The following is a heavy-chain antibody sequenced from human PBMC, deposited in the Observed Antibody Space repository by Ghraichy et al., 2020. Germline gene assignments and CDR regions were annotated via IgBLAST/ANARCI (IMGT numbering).Heavy chain of an antibody. Sequence: GGSLRLSCAASGFTFSSYAMSWVRQAPGKGLEWVSAISGSGGSTYYADSVKGRVTISRDNSKNTLYLQMNSLRAEDTAVYYCAKDPGGVYDYVWESYSRGYWGQGTLVTVSS. CDR1: GFTFSSYA. V-gene: IGHV3-23*01. CDR2: ISGSGGST. J-gene: IGHJ4*02. CDR3: AKDPGGVYDYVWESYSRGY. D-gene: IGHD3-16*01.